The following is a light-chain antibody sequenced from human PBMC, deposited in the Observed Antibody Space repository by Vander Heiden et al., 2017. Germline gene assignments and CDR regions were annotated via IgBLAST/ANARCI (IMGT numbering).Light chain of an antibody. V-gene: IGLV2-11*01. CDR2: DVS. CDR1: HRDVGGYNY. Sequence: QSALTQPRSLSLSPGPSVPISCTGTHRDVGGYNYVSWYQQHPGKSPKLMIYDVSKRLAGVPDRFSGSKSGNTASLTIAGLQAEDEADYYCCSYAGSSLSYVFGTGTKVTVL. CDR3: CSYAGSSLSYV. J-gene: IGLJ1*01.